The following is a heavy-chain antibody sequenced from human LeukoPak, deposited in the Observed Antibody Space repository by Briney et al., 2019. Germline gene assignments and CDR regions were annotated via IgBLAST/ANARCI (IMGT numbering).Heavy chain of an antibody. V-gene: IGHV4-39*01. CDR2: IYYSGST. Sequence: SETPSLTCTVSGGSISSSSYYWGWIRQPPGKGLEWIGSIYYSGSTYYNPSLKSRVTISVDTSKNQFSLKLSSVTAADTAVYYCARRYSSPYYYYGMDVWGQGTTVTVSS. CDR3: ARRYSSPYYYYGMDV. CDR1: GGSISSSSYY. J-gene: IGHJ6*02. D-gene: IGHD6-13*01.